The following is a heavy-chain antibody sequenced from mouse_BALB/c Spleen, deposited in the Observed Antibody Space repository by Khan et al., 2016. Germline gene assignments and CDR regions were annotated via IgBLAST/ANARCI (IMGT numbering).Heavy chain of an antibody. CDR3: GRDNSIDY. J-gene: IGHJ2*01. CDR1: GYSITSGYY. V-gene: IGHV3-6*02. CDR2: ISYDGSN. D-gene: IGHD1-3*01. Sequence: EVQLQESGPGLVKPSQSLSLTCSVTGYSITSGYYWNLIRPFPGNKLEWMGYISYDGSNNYNPSLKNRISITRYTSKNQCFQKLKSMTTEDTATYACGRDNSIDYWGQGTTLTVSS.